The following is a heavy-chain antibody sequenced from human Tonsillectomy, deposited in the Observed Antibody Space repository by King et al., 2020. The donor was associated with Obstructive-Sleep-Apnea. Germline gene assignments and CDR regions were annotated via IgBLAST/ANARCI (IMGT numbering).Heavy chain of an antibody. J-gene: IGHJ4*02. CDR3: ASVVGGAAYYFDY. Sequence: VQLVESGGGLVKPGGSLRLSCAASGFTFSSYSMNWVRQAPGKGLEWVSFISSSSSYIYYADSVKGRFTISRDNAKNSLYLQMNSLRAKDTAVYYCASVVGGAAYYFDYWGQGTLVTVSS. CDR1: GFTFSSYS. V-gene: IGHV3-21*01. D-gene: IGHD3-16*01. CDR2: ISSSSSYI.